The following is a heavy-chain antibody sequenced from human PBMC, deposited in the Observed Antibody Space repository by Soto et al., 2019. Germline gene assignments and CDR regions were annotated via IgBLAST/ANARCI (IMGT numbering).Heavy chain of an antibody. J-gene: IGHJ6*02. CDR3: AVSRDGYSMDV. V-gene: IGHV4-31*03. CDR2: IYYSGST. D-gene: IGHD2-2*01. Sequence: QVQLQESGPGLVKPSQTLSLTCTVSGGSISSGGYYWSWIRQHPGKGLEWIGYIYYSGSTYYNPSLKSRVTISVNTSKDQFSLKLSSVTAADTAVYYCAVSRDGYSMDVWGQGTTVTVSS. CDR1: GGSISSGGYY.